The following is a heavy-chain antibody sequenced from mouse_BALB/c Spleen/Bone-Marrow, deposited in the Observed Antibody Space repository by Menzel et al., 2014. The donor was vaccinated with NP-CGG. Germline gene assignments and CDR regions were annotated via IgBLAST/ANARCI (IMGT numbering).Heavy chain of an antibody. D-gene: IGHD3-3*01. CDR2: IDTSDSYT. J-gene: IGHJ4*01. CDR3: ARGGHEFSLDY. Sequence: VQLQQSGAELGMPGASVKMSCQASGYTFTDNWMYWVKQRPGQGLEWIGAIDTSDSYTNFNQKFMGKASLTVDASSNTAYMQVSSQTYDDSAGYYCARGGHEFSLDYWGQGTPVTVSS. CDR1: GYTFTDNW. V-gene: IGHV1-69*01.